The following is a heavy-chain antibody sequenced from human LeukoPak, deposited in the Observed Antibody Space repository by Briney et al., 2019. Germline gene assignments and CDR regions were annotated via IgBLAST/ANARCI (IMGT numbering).Heavy chain of an antibody. Sequence: GGSLRLSCAASGFTFSSYAMSWVRQAPGKGLEWVSAISGSGGSTYYADSVKGRFTISRDNSKNTLYLEMNSLRAEDTAVYYCANLKYSSGGFFDYWGKGTLVTVAS. J-gene: IGHJ4*02. CDR3: ANLKYSSGGFFDY. CDR1: GFTFSSYA. CDR2: ISGSGGST. V-gene: IGHV3-23*01. D-gene: IGHD6-25*01.